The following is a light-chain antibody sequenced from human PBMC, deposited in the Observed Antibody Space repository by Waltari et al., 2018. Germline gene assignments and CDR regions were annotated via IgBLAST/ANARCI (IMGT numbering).Light chain of an antibody. J-gene: IGLJ1*01. V-gene: IGLV3-10*01. CDR2: EDT. CDR1: ELPRKY. Sequence: SYELTQPPSVSVSPGQTARITCSGHELPRKYAYWFQQKSGKAPRLVIYEDTKRPSGIPARFSGSSSGTVATLTITGAQVDDEADYYCYSSDTTGLRVFGGGTTVVVL. CDR3: YSSDTTGLRV.